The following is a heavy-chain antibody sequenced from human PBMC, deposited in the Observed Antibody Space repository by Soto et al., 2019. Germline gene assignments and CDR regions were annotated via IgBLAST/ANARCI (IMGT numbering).Heavy chain of an antibody. CDR3: ARRGAGEPLDY. Sequence: SETLSLTCTVSGGSISSYYWSWIRQPPGKGLEWIGYIYYSGSTNYNPSLKSRVTISVDTSKNQFSLKLSSVTAADTAVYYCARRGAGEPLDYWGQGTLVTVSS. CDR1: GGSISSYY. V-gene: IGHV4-59*08. CDR2: IYYSGST. J-gene: IGHJ4*02. D-gene: IGHD1-26*01.